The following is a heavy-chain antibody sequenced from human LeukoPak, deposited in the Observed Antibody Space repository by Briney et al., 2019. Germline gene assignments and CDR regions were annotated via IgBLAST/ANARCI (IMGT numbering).Heavy chain of an antibody. D-gene: IGHD1-26*01. J-gene: IGHJ4*02. CDR2: VKTRGDGGAA. CDR3: TAGVSL. CDR1: GITFTNAW. V-gene: IGHV3-15*01. Sequence: GGSLRLSCAASGITFTNAWMSWVRQAPGKGLEWVGRVKTRGDGGAADYAAPVEGRFTISRDDSIKTVYLQMNSLKTEDTAVYYCTAGVSLRGQGTLVTVSS.